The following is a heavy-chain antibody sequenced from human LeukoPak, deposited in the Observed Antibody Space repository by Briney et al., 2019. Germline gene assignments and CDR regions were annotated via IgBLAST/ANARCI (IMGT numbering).Heavy chain of an antibody. CDR1: GGSFSGYY. V-gene: IGHV4-59*01. J-gene: IGHJ4*02. CDR2: IYYSGGT. CDR3: ARDSGVARTLGY. D-gene: IGHD2-15*01. Sequence: SETLSLTCAVYGGSFSGYYWSWIRQPPGKGLEWIGCIYYSGGTNYNSSLKRRVTISVDTSKNQFSLKLSSVTAADTAVYYCARDSGVARTLGYWGQGILVTVSS.